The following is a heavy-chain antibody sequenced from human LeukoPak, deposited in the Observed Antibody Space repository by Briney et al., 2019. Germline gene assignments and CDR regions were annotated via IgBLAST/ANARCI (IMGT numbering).Heavy chain of an antibody. CDR1: GGSFSGYY. V-gene: IGHV4-34*01. Sequence: SETLSLTCAVYGGSFSGYYWSWIRQPPGKGLEWIGEINHSGSTNYNPSLKSRVTISVDTSKNQFSLKLSSVTAADTAVYYCARPRQARGTAMVWDWGQGTLVTVSS. D-gene: IGHD5-18*01. CDR2: INHSGST. CDR3: ARPRQARGTAMVWD. J-gene: IGHJ4*02.